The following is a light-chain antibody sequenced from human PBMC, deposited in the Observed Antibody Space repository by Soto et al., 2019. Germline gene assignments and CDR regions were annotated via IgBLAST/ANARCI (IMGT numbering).Light chain of an antibody. CDR3: QQYTNWPPLT. CDR1: QSVHSD. CDR2: DAS. Sequence: EIVMTQSPATLSVSPGEGATLSCRASQSVHSDLAWYQQKPGQAPRLLIYDASTRATGISARFSGSGSGTEFTLTISSLQSEDFAVYYCQQYTNWPPLTFGGGTKVEI. V-gene: IGKV3-15*01. J-gene: IGKJ4*01.